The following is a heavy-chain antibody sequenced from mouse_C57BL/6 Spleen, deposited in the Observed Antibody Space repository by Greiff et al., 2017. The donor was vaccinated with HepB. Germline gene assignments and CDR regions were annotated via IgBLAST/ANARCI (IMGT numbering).Heavy chain of an antibody. D-gene: IGHD3-2*02. Sequence: VQLQQPGAELVRPGTSVKLSCKASGYTFTSYWMHWVKQRPGQGLEWIGVIDPSDSYTNYNQKFKGKATLTVDTSSSTAYMQLSSLTSEDSAVYYCARGGQGSGPAWFAYWGQGTLVTVSA. CDR2: IDPSDSYT. CDR3: ARGGQGSGPAWFAY. V-gene: IGHV1-59*01. CDR1: GYTFTSYW. J-gene: IGHJ3*01.